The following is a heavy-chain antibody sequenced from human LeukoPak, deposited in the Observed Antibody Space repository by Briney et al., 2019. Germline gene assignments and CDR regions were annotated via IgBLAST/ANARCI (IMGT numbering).Heavy chain of an antibody. CDR1: GFSFSDYY. Sequence: GGSLRLSCAASGFSFSDYYMSWIRQAPGKGLEWVSYISSTGSNIYYADSVKGRFTISRDNAKNSLYLLMNSLRTEDTAVYYCAATYYYDGSGDYWGQGTLVTVSS. CDR2: ISSTGSNI. D-gene: IGHD3-22*01. CDR3: AATYYYDGSGDY. V-gene: IGHV3-11*04. J-gene: IGHJ4*02.